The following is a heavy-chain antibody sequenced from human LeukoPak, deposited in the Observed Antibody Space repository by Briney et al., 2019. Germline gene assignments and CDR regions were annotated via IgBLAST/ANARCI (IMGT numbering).Heavy chain of an antibody. Sequence: GASVNVSCKASGYTFTGYYMHWVRPAPGQGLEWMGWINPNSGGTNYAQKFQGRVTMTRDTSISTAYMELSRLRSDDTAVYYCARTPITFGGVIVPFDYWGQGTLVTVSS. CDR1: GYTFTGYY. V-gene: IGHV1-2*02. J-gene: IGHJ4*02. CDR3: ARTPITFGGVIVPFDY. CDR2: INPNSGGT. D-gene: IGHD3-16*02.